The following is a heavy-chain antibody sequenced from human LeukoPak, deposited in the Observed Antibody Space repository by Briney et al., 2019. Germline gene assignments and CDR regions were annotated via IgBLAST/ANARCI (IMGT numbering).Heavy chain of an antibody. D-gene: IGHD3/OR15-3a*01. J-gene: IGHJ4*02. Sequence: ASVKVSCKASGYTFTGYYMHWVRQAPGQGLEWMGWINPNSGGTNYAQKFQGRVTMTRDTSISTAYMELSRLRSDDTAIYYCAISSDWDFYFDYWGQGTLVTVSS. CDR1: GYTFTGYY. CDR2: INPNSGGT. V-gene: IGHV1-2*02. CDR3: AISSDWDFYFDY.